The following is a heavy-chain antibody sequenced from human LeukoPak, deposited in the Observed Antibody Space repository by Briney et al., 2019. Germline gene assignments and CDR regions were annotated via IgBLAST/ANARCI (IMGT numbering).Heavy chain of an antibody. CDR2: IYYSGST. D-gene: IGHD5-12*01. V-gene: IGHV4-39*01. CDR1: GGSISSSSYS. CDR3: ASPSMVATVHFDD. J-gene: IGHJ4*02. Sequence: SETLSLTCTVSGGSISSSSYSWGWIRQPPGKGLEWIGSIYYSGSTYYNPSLKSRVTLSVDTSKNQFSRKLSSVTAADTAVYYCASPSMVATVHFDDWGQGTLVTVSS.